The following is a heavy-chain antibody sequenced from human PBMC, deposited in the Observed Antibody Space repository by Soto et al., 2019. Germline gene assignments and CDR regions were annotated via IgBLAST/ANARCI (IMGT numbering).Heavy chain of an antibody. D-gene: IGHD3-22*01. J-gene: IGHJ2*01. CDR3: ASWGYYYDSSGYRNWYFDL. V-gene: IGHV1-69*01. Sequence: QVQLVQSGAEVKKPGSSVKVSCKASGGTFSSYAISWVRQAPGQGLEWMGGIIPIFGTANYAQKFQGRVPITAAESTSSDYMELSSLRSEYTAVYYCASWGYYYDSSGYRNWYFDLWGRGTLVTVSS. CDR1: GGTFSSYA. CDR2: IIPIFGTA.